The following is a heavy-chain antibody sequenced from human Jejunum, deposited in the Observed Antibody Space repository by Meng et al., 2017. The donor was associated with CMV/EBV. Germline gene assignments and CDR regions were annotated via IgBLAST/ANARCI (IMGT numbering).Heavy chain of an antibody. D-gene: IGHD2-2*01. CDR2: ISSTGTYI. CDR3: ANQMPWNYYYGMEF. J-gene: IGHJ6*02. Sequence: SGFSFSAFNMNWVRQAPGKGLEWVASISSTGTYIYYADSLKGRLAISRDNAKNSLFLQISSLRAEDTAVYYCANQMPWNYYYGMEFWGQGTAVTVSS. V-gene: IGHV3-21*01. CDR1: GFSFSAFN.